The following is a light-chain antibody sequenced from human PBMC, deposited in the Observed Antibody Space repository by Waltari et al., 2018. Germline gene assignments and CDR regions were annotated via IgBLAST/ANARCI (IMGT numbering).Light chain of an antibody. CDR1: QSLTKRY. J-gene: IGKJ2*01. V-gene: IGKV3-20*01. CDR3: QQYGSSVLYT. CDR2: GAS. Sequence: VSTQSPGTLSLSPGERATLSCRASQSLTKRYLAGYQQKPGQAPRLLIYGASSRAAGIPDRFSGSGSGTDFTLTISRLEPEDFAVYYCQQYGSSVLYTFGQGTKLEIK.